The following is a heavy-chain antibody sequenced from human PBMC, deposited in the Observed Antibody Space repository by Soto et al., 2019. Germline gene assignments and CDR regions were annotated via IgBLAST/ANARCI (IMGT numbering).Heavy chain of an antibody. V-gene: IGHV3-21*06. CDR3: ARMAY. CDR2: ISSGGNDI. J-gene: IGHJ4*02. CDR1: VFPFNRYS. Sequence: PGRSLRLSCESSVFPFNRYSLNWVRQAPGKGLEWVSSISSGGNDISYAESVEGRFFTSRDNVNNVLYLDINNLRPEDTAVYYCARMAYWGQGTLVTVSS.